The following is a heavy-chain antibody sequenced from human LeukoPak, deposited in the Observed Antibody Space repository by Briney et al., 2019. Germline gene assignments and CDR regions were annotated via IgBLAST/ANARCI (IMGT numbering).Heavy chain of an antibody. CDR2: IYYSGST. CDR1: GGSISSYY. V-gene: IGHV4-59*08. Sequence: SETLSLTCTVSGGSISSYYWSWIRQPPGKGLEWIGYIYYSGSTNYNPSLKSRVAISVDTSKNQFSLKLSSVTAADTAVYYCARMAYDSSGSYFFDYWGQGTLVTVSS. J-gene: IGHJ4*02. D-gene: IGHD3-22*01. CDR3: ARMAYDSSGSYFFDY.